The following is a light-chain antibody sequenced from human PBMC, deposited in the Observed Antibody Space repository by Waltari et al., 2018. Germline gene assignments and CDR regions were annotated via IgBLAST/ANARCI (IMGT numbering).Light chain of an antibody. CDR2: EGS. Sequence: QSALTQPASVSGSPGQSLTLSCTGTSSDVGGYNLVSWYQQHPGKAPKFIIYEGSKRPSGVSTRFSVAKSGNTASLTISGLQAEDEADYYCCSYAGSRTFVFGTGTKVTVL. V-gene: IGLV2-23*01. CDR1: SSDVGGYNL. J-gene: IGLJ1*01. CDR3: CSYAGSRTFV.